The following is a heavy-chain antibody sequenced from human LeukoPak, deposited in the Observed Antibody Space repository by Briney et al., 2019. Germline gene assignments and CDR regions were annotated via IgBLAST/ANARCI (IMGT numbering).Heavy chain of an antibody. J-gene: IGHJ6*03. Sequence: GGSLRLSCAASGFTFSSYSMNWVRQAPGKGLEWVPYISSSSSTIYYADSVKGRFTISRDNAKNSLYLQMNSLRAEDTAVYYCAKTYDLDPCYMDVWGKGTTVTVSS. D-gene: IGHD3-3*01. CDR2: ISSSSSTI. V-gene: IGHV3-48*01. CDR3: AKTYDLDPCYMDV. CDR1: GFTFSSYS.